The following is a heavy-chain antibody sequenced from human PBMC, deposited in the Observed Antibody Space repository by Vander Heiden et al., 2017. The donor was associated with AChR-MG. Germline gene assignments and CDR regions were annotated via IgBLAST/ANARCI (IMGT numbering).Heavy chain of an antibody. D-gene: IGHD3-10*01. CDR2: IIPVLNTP. CDR3: ARELGLGRRPLKFDLPNAFHV. J-gene: IGHJ3*01. Sequence: QVQLVQSGAEVKKPGSSVSVRCKTSGRTFSSVPISWVRQAPGQAFEWMGGIIPVLNTPTYSQKFQDRVTISADKSTSTVFLEVGSLRSEDTALYFCARELGLGRRPLKFDLPNAFHVWGQGTMGSVSS. CDR1: GRTFSSVP. V-gene: IGHV1-69*06.